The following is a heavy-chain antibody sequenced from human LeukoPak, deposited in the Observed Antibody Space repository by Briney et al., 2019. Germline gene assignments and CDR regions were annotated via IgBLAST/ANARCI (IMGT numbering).Heavy chain of an antibody. CDR2: IYPGDSDT. Sequence: GESLKISCKGSGYSFTSYWIGWLRQMPGKGLEWMGIIYPGDSDTRYSPSFQGQVTISADKSISTAYLQWSSLKASDTAMYYCARRVDYGGNSRAFDIWGQGTMVTVSS. J-gene: IGHJ3*02. CDR3: ARRVDYGGNSRAFDI. V-gene: IGHV5-51*01. CDR1: GYSFTSYW. D-gene: IGHD4-23*01.